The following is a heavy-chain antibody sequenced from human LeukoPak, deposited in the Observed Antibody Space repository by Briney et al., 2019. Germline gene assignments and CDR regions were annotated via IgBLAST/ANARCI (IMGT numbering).Heavy chain of an antibody. CDR1: GGSISSYY. CDR2: IYYSGST. J-gene: IGHJ4*02. D-gene: IGHD5-24*01. Sequence: SETLSLTCTVSGGSISSYYWSWIRQPPGKGLEWIRYIYYSGSTKYNPSLKSRVTISVEKSKNQSSLTLSSVTAADTAVYYCARESRDVETEGFDYWGQGTLVTVSS. CDR3: ARESRDVETEGFDY. V-gene: IGHV4-59*01.